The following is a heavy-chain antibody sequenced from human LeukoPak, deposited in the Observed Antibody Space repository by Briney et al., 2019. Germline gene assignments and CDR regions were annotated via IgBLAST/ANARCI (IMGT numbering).Heavy chain of an antibody. V-gene: IGHV5-51*01. J-gene: IGHJ6*03. Sequence: GESLKISCKGSGYSFTSYWIGWVRQMPGKGLGWMGIIYPGDSDTRYSPSFQGQVTISADKSISTAYLQWSSLKASDTAMYYCASSMYSSSWLGGYYYYMDVWGKGTTVTVSS. CDR3: ASSMYSSSWLGGYYYYMDV. CDR1: GYSFTSYW. CDR2: IYPGDSDT. D-gene: IGHD6-13*01.